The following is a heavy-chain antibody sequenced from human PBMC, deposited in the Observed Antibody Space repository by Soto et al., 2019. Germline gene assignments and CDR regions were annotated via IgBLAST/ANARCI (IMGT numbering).Heavy chain of an antibody. D-gene: IGHD6-13*01. Sequence: SETLSLTCTVSGGSISSYYWSWIRQPAGKGLEWIGRISTTETTNYNPSLKSRVSMSLDTSKSQVSLKLSSVTAADAAVYYCAGNIAAAGRRYYGMDVWGQGATVTVSS. CDR2: ISTTETT. CDR3: AGNIAAAGRRYYGMDV. V-gene: IGHV4-4*07. J-gene: IGHJ6*02. CDR1: GGSISSYY.